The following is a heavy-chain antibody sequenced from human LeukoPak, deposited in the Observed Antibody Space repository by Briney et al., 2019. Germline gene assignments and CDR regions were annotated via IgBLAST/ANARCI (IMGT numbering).Heavy chain of an antibody. CDR3: IRSARRFYDSSGYYLV. V-gene: IGHV3-49*03. J-gene: IGHJ4*02. Sequence: GGSLRLSCTASGFTFGDYAMSWFRQAPGKGLEWVGFIRSKAYGGTTEYAASVKGRFTISRDDSKSIAYLQMNSLKTEDTAVYYCIRSARRFYDSSGYYLVWGQGTLVTVSS. CDR2: IRSKAYGGTT. D-gene: IGHD3-22*01. CDR1: GFTFGDYA.